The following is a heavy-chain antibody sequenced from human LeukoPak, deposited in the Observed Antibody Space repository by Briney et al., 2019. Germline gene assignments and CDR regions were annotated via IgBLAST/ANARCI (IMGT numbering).Heavy chain of an antibody. CDR1: GFTFSSYS. CDR2: ISGSGGST. V-gene: IGHV3-23*01. D-gene: IGHD3-3*01. CDR3: AKDPLLATYYDFWSGYFTNWFDP. Sequence: GGSLRLSCAASGFTFSSYSMNWVRQAPGKGLEWVSAISGSGGSTYYADSVKGRFTISRDNSKNTLYLQMNSLRAEDTAVYYCAKDPLLATYYDFWSGYFTNWFDPWGQGTLVTVSS. J-gene: IGHJ5*02.